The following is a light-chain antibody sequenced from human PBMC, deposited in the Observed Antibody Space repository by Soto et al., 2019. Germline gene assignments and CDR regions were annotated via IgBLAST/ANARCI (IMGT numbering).Light chain of an antibody. CDR3: QEYKDWPTR. CDR2: GAS. V-gene: IGKV3-15*01. CDR1: QSVSSSY. Sequence: EIVLTQSPGTLALSPGERATLCCRASQSVSSSYLAWYQQKPGQAPRLLIYGASTWATGIPARFSGSGSGTEFTLAISSLQSEDFAVYYCQEYKDWPTRFAQGTKVDI. J-gene: IGKJ1*01.